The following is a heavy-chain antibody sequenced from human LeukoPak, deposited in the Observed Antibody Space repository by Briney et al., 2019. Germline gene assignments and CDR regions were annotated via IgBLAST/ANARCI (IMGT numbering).Heavy chain of an antibody. D-gene: IGHD6-19*01. V-gene: IGHV4-34*01. Sequence: PSETLSLACAVYGGSFSDYYWTWIRQPPGKGLEWIGEINHRGSTHYNPSLKSRVTISVDTSKKQFSLKLSSVTAADTAVYYCATYSTGFDIWGQGTVVTVSS. J-gene: IGHJ3*02. CDR1: GGSFSDYY. CDR3: ATYSTGFDI. CDR2: INHRGST.